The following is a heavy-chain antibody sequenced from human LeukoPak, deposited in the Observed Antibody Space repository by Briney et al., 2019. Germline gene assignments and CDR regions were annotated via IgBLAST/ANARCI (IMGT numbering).Heavy chain of an antibody. J-gene: IGHJ4*02. CDR3: ANGLDYVWGSYRPFDY. CDR2: ISGSGGST. Sequence: PGGSLRLSCAASGFTFSDYWMSWVRQAPGKGLEWVSAISGSGGSTYYADSVKGRFTISRDNSKNTLYLQMNSLRAEDTAVYYCANGLDYVWGSYRPFDYWGQGTLVTVSS. CDR1: GFTFSDYW. V-gene: IGHV3-23*01. D-gene: IGHD3-16*02.